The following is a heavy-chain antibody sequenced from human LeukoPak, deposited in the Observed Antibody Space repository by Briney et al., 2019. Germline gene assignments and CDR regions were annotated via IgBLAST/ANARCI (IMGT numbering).Heavy chain of an antibody. J-gene: IGHJ5*02. CDR2: ISSGSRYI. V-gene: IGHV3-21*01. CDR3: ARGEVTMVRGAPLSGSPNWFDP. CDR1: GFTFSGYS. Sequence: GGSLRLSCAASGFTFSGYSMSWVRQAPGKGLEWVSSISSGSRYIFYADSVKGRFTISRDNAKNSLYPQMNSLSTEDTAVYYCARGEVTMVRGAPLSGSPNWFDPWGQGTLVIVSS. D-gene: IGHD3-10*01.